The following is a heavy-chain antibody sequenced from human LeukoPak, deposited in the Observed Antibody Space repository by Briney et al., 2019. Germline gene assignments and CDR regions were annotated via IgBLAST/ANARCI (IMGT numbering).Heavy chain of an antibody. Sequence: SETLSLTCTVSGGSISSGGYYWSWIRQHPGKGLEWIGYIYYSGSTYYNPSLKSRVTISVDTPKNQFSLKLSSVTAADTAVYYCARVRYYDILTGYPFDYWGQGTLVTVSS. CDR3: ARVRYYDILTGYPFDY. J-gene: IGHJ4*02. CDR1: GGSISSGGYY. CDR2: IYYSGST. V-gene: IGHV4-31*03. D-gene: IGHD3-9*01.